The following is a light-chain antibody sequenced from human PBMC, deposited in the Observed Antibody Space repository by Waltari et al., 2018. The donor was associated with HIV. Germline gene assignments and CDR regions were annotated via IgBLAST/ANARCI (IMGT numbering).Light chain of an antibody. CDR2: AAS. V-gene: IGKV1-6*02. CDR1: QGIRNN. Sequence: AIQMTQPPSPPSASVGDRDKLTCRASQGIRNNLGWYQQKPGQAPKALIYAASSLQTGIPSRFSGSGSGTDFTLTISSLQTEDSATYYCQQDGSFPLTFGPGTKVDI. CDR3: QQDGSFPLT. J-gene: IGKJ3*01.